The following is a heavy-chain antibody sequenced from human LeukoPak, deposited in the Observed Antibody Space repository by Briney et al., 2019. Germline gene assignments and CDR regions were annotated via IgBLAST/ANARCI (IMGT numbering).Heavy chain of an antibody. CDR1: GVSISRFL. CDR3: VTNAGSAAFDALDI. D-gene: IGHD6-25*01. J-gene: IGHJ3*02. V-gene: IGHV4-59*12. CDR2: FSNRGST. Sequence: SETLSLTCTVSGVSISRFLWTWVRRPPGKGLEWIGHFSNRGSTQYNSSLKSRVTISGDTSKNQFSLTMNSITAADTATYYCVTNAGSAAFDALDIWGQGTAVTVSS.